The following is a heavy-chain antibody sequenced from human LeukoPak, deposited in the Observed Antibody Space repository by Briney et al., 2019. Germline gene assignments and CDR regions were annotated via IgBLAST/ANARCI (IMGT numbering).Heavy chain of an antibody. CDR2: IYSTGST. V-gene: IGHV4-61*02. Sequence: ASQTLSLTCTVSGDSISSGSYYWSWIRQPAGKGLEWFGRIYSTGSTNYNPSLKSRVTVSLDTSNNQFSLKLSSVPAAVPAVYYCARSDYSSSSGTWYFDLWGRGTLVTVSS. J-gene: IGHJ2*01. CDR1: GDSISSGSYY. CDR3: ARSDYSSSSGTWYFDL. D-gene: IGHD6-6*01.